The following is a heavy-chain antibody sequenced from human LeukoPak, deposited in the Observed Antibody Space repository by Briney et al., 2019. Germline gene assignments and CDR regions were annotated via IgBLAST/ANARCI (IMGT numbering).Heavy chain of an antibody. CDR1: GYTYNSYG. CDR2: ISGYNGIT. Sequence: GASVKVSCKASGYTYNSYGISWVRQAPEQGLEWMGWISGYNGITSYAQKLQARVTVTTDTSTSTAYMELRSLRSDDTAVYCCGRGTYYYASGSYYSLDYWGQGTLVTVSS. J-gene: IGHJ4*02. V-gene: IGHV1-18*01. D-gene: IGHD3-10*01. CDR3: GRGTYYYASGSYYSLDY.